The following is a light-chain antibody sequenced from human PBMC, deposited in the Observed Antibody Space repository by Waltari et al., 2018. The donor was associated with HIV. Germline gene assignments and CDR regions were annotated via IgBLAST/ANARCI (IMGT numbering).Light chain of an antibody. CDR2: QDN. CDR3: QAWDSSAVYV. J-gene: IGLJ1*01. V-gene: IGLV3-1*01. Sequence: SYELSQIPSVSVSPGQTASIPCSGDKLGDKYVSWYQQKPGQSPVGVMYQDNERPSGIPERFSGSNSGNTATLTISGAQAMDEAEYYCQAWDSSAVYVFGTGTKVTVL. CDR1: KLGDKY.